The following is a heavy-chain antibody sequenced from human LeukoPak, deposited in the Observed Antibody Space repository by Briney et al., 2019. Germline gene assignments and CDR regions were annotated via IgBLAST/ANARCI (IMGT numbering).Heavy chain of an antibody. Sequence: PSETLSLTCAVYGGSFSGYYWSWIRQPPGKGLEWIGEINHSGSTNYNPSLKSRVTISVDTSKNQFSLKLSSVTAADTAVYYCARGLSSGPGYYFDYWGQGTLVTVSS. CDR1: GGSFSGYY. D-gene: IGHD3-22*01. V-gene: IGHV4-34*01. CDR2: INHSGST. J-gene: IGHJ4*02. CDR3: ARGLSSGPGYYFDY.